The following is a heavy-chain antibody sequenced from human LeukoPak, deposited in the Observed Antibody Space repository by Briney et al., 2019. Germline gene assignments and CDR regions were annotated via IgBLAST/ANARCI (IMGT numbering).Heavy chain of an antibody. V-gene: IGHV1-24*01. Sequence: ASVMVSCKVSGYTLTELSMHWVRQAPGKGLEWMGGFDPEDGETIYAQKFQGRVTMTEDTSTDTAYMELSSLRSEDTAVYYCATDDRVEMATILYWGQGTMVTVSS. CDR3: ATDDRVEMATILY. D-gene: IGHD5-24*01. J-gene: IGHJ3*01. CDR2: FDPEDGET. CDR1: GYTLTELS.